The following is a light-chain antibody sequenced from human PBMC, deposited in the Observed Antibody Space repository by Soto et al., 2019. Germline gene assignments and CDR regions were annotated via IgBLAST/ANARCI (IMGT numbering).Light chain of an antibody. Sequence: DIQMTQSPSSLSASVGDRVTITCRASQSISSYLNWYQQKPGKAPKLLVYAASRLQSGVPSRIGGSVSGTDFTLTLSRLQPEDFATYYCQQSYSTITWTFGQGTTVDI. CDR1: QSISSY. CDR2: AAS. V-gene: IGKV1-39*01. J-gene: IGKJ1*01. CDR3: QQSYSTITWT.